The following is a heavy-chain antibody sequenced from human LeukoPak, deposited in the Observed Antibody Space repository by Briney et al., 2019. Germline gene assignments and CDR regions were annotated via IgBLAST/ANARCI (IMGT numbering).Heavy chain of an antibody. CDR2: IYPDDSDT. D-gene: IGHD6-19*01. V-gene: IGHV5-51*01. Sequence: HGESLKISCTGSGYTFTNYWIGWVRQMPGKGLEWMGVIYPDDSDTRYSPSFQGQVINSVDRSISTAYLQWSSLKASDTAMYYCARPPYKVAGSDVSADLWGQGTLVTVSS. CDR1: GYTFTNYW. J-gene: IGHJ4*02. CDR3: ARPPYKVAGSDVSADL.